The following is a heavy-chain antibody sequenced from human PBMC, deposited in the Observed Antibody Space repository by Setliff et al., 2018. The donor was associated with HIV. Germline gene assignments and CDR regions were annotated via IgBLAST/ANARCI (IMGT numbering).Heavy chain of an antibody. Sequence: SETLSLTCTVSGGSISSDSYYWGWIRQSPGKGLEWIGSINYSGNTHHSPSLKTRITMSVDTSRKQTSLSLNSVTAADTAVYYCARHTGGYTYSYDNYFDYWGQGTLVTVSS. CDR1: GGSISSDSYY. J-gene: IGHJ4*02. D-gene: IGHD5-18*01. CDR3: ARHTGGYTYSYDNYFDY. V-gene: IGHV4-39*01. CDR2: INYSGNT.